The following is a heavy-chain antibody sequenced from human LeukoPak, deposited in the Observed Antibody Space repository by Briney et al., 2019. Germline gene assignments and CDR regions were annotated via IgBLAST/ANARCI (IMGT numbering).Heavy chain of an antibody. CDR3: ARETLTYFYDSGSRH. Sequence: GGSLRLSCAASGFTFNSYAMHWVRQAPGKGLEWVAVIWYDASNKYYADSVKGRFTISRDNSKNTLYLQMNSLRAEDTAVYYCARETLTYFYDSGSRHWGQGTLVTVSS. D-gene: IGHD3-10*01. CDR1: GFTFNSYA. CDR2: IWYDASNK. V-gene: IGHV3-33*01. J-gene: IGHJ4*02.